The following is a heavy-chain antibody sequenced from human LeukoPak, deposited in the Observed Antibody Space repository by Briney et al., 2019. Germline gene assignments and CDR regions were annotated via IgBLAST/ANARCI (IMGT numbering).Heavy chain of an antibody. V-gene: IGHV3-74*01. CDR1: EFNFFSYG. D-gene: IGHD2-21*02. CDR2: IFTDGTTT. J-gene: IGHJ4*01. Sequence: PGGSLRLSCVASEFNFFSYGMQWVRQAPEKGLVWVSRIFTDGTTTSYADSVKGRFTISRDNAKNTLYLEMKSLRVEDTAVYYCARELPREVTLDYWGQGTLVTVSP. CDR3: ARELPREVTLDY.